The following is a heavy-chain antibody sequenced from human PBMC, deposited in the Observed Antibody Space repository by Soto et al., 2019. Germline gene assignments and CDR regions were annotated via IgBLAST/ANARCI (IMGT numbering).Heavy chain of an antibody. Sequence: EVQLVESGGGLVQPGGSPRLSCAASGFTFSSYWMHWVRQAPGKGLVWVSRINSDGSTTNYADPVKGRFTISRDNAKNTLYLQMNSLRAEDTAVYYCARVPTGGYDWNWGQGTLVTVSS. V-gene: IGHV3-74*01. J-gene: IGHJ4*02. CDR3: ARVPTGGYDWN. D-gene: IGHD5-12*01. CDR2: INSDGSTT. CDR1: GFTFSSYW.